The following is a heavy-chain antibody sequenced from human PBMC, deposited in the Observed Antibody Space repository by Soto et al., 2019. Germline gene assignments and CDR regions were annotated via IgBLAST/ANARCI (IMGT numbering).Heavy chain of an antibody. J-gene: IGHJ6*03. D-gene: IGHD3-3*01. CDR3: ARDYYDFWSGYPYYYYYYMDV. CDR1: GGSFSGYY. Sequence: SETLSLTCAVYGGSFSGYYWSWIRQPPGKGLEWIGEINHSGSTNYNPSLKSRVTISVDTSKNQFSPKLSSVTAADTAVYYCARDYYDFWSGYPYYYYYYMDVWGKGTTVIVSS. V-gene: IGHV4-34*01. CDR2: INHSGST.